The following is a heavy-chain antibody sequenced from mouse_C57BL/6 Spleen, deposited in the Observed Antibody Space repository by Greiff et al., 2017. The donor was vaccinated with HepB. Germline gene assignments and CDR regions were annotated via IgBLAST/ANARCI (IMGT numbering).Heavy chain of an antibody. CDR1: GYSITSGYY. CDR2: ISYDGSN. CDR3: AREGAFDLYFDY. V-gene: IGHV3-6*01. Sequence: EVKLMESGPGLVKPSQSLSLTCSVTGYSITSGYYWNWIRQFPGNKLEWMGYISYDGSNNYNPSLKNRISITRDTSKNQFFLKLNSVTTEDTATYYCAREGAFDLYFDYWGQGTTLTVSS. D-gene: IGHD3-1*01. J-gene: IGHJ2*01.